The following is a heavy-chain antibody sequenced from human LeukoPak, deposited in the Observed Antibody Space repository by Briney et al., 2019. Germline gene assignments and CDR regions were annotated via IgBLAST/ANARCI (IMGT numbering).Heavy chain of an antibody. CDR3: ARRSSGWWVFDY. D-gene: IGHD6-19*01. Sequence: GGSLDFSFAASGFTFGDYYMSWIRRAPGKGREWVSSISSSGNTIYNADSVRGGFTFSRDNAKNSLYLQMNSLRAEDTADYYCARRSSGWWVFDYWGQGTLVTVSS. CDR1: GFTFGDYY. V-gene: IGHV3-11*01. CDR2: ISSSGNTI. J-gene: IGHJ4*02.